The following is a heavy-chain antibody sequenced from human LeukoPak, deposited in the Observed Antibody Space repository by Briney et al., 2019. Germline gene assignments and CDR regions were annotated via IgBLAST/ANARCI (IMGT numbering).Heavy chain of an antibody. D-gene: IGHD6-19*01. CDR2: ISYDGSNK. V-gene: IGHV3-30*18. CDR3: AKGSSSAWHIADY. Sequence: GRSLGLSCAASGFTFSSCGMHWVRQAPGKGLEWVAIISYDGSNKYYADSVKGRFTISRDNSKNTLYLQMNSLKTEDTAVYYCAKGSSSAWHIADYWGQGTLVTVST. CDR1: GFTFSSCG. J-gene: IGHJ4*02.